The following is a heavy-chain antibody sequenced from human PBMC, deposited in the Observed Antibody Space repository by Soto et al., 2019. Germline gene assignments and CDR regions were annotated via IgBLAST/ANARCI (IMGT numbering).Heavy chain of an antibody. D-gene: IGHD4-17*01. Sequence: PVGPLRLSCATSGFTFSSFDMDWVRQAPGKGLEWVSSIHRASTYIYYADSVRGRFTISRDNAKSSLYLQMNSLTVEDTAVYYCARRAVTTYHFFDYWGQGALVTVSS. CDR2: IHRASTYI. CDR1: GFTFSSFD. J-gene: IGHJ4*02. V-gene: IGHV3-21*06. CDR3: ARRAVTTYHFFDY.